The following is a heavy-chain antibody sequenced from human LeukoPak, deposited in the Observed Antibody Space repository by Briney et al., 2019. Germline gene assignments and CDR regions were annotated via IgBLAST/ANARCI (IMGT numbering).Heavy chain of an antibody. Sequence: GGSLRLSCAASGFTFSSYAMHWVRQAPGKGLEWVAVISYDGSNKYYADSVKGRFTISRDNSKNTLYLQMNSLRAEDTVVYYCAKDFGAAGTIDHFDYWGQGTLVTVSS. CDR3: AKDFGAAGTIDHFDY. CDR2: ISYDGSNK. D-gene: IGHD6-13*01. J-gene: IGHJ4*02. V-gene: IGHV3-30*04. CDR1: GFTFSSYA.